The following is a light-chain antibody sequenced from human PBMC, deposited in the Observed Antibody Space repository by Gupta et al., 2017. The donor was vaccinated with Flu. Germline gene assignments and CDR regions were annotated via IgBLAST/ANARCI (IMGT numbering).Light chain of an antibody. CDR2: EVT. Sequence: QSALTQPASVSGSPGQSITFSCTGTSSDVGGYNYVSWYQQHPGKAPKLIIYEVTNRPSGVSNRFSGSKSGSTASLTISGLQAEDEADYYCASYTSTTTLVCGGGTKLTVL. J-gene: IGLJ3*02. V-gene: IGLV2-14*01. CDR1: SSDVGGYNY. CDR3: ASYTSTTTLV.